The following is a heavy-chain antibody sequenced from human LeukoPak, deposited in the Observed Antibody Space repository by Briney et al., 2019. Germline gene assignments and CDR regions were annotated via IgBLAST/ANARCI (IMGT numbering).Heavy chain of an antibody. CDR2: IYYSGST. D-gene: IGHD4-17*01. CDR3: ARVVLDYGDPYYFDY. V-gene: IGHV4-59*01. Sequence: SETLSLTCTVSGGSISSYYWSWIRQPPGKGLEWIGYIYYSGSTNYNPSLKSRVTISVDTSKNQFSPKLSSVTAADTAVYYCARVVLDYGDPYYFDYWGQGTLVTVSS. J-gene: IGHJ4*02. CDR1: GGSISSYY.